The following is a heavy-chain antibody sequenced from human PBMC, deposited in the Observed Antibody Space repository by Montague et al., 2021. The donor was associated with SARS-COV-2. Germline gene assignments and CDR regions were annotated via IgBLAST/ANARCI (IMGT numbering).Heavy chain of an antibody. CDR1: GGSISSYY. J-gene: IGHJ4*02. Sequence: SETLSLTCTVSGGSISSYYWSWIRQPPGKGLEWIGYIYYSGSTNYNTSLKSRVTISVDTSKNQFSLKLSSVTAADAAVYYCAREPGFGDYFDYWGQGTLVTVSS. CDR3: AREPGFGDYFDY. V-gene: IGHV4-59*01. CDR2: IYYSGST. D-gene: IGHD3-10*01.